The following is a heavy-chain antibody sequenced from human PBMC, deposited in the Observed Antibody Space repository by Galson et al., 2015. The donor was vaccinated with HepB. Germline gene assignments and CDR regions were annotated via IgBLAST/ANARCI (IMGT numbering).Heavy chain of an antibody. CDR2: VDPEDGET. CDR1: GYTFTDYY. Sequence: VKVSCKVSGYTFTDYYMHWVQQAPGKGLEWMGLVDPEDGETIYAEKSQGRVTITADTSTDTAYMELSSLRSEDTAVYYCATTIGRAPKGGDYYYYMDVWGKGTTVTVSS. V-gene: IGHV1-69-2*01. CDR3: ATTIGRAPKGGDYYYYMDV. J-gene: IGHJ6*03. D-gene: IGHD2-15*01.